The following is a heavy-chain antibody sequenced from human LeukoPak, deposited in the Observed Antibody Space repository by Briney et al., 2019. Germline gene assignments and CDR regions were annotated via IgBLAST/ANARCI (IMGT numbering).Heavy chain of an antibody. CDR2: ISHDGFI. Sequence: GGSLRLSCEAAGFTFSSYVMHWVRRTPGKGLVWVSRISHDGFISYADSVKGRFTISRDNSKNTLYLQMNSLRAEDTAVYYCAKKGATTGDFDYWGQGTLVTVSS. CDR3: AKKGATTGDFDY. CDR1: GFTFSSYV. V-gene: IGHV3-74*01. D-gene: IGHD1-26*01. J-gene: IGHJ4*02.